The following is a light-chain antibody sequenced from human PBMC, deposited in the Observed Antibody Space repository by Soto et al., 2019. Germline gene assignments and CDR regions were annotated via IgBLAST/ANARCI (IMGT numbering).Light chain of an antibody. Sequence: EILMTQSPATLSVSPGERATLSCRATQTVNNKVVWYQHKPGQAPRLLIYGASTRATGIPARFSGSGSGTEFTLSISSLQPEDFATYFCQQANSFPITFGQGTRLEIK. CDR3: QQANSFPIT. J-gene: IGKJ5*01. V-gene: IGKV3-15*01. CDR1: QTVNNK. CDR2: GAS.